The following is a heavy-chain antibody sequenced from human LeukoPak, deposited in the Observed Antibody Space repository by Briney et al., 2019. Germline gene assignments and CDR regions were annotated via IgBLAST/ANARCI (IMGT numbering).Heavy chain of an antibody. J-gene: IGHJ4*02. CDR1: GYTFTSYY. CDR3: ARGYYSSTSCYEPPRY. CDR2: INPSGGST. Sequence: ASVKVSCKASGYTFTSYYMNWVRQAPGQGLEWMGIINPSGGSTSYAQKFQGRVTMTRDTSTSTVYMELSSLRSEDAAVYYCARGYYSSTSCYEPPRYWGQGTLVTVSS. V-gene: IGHV1-46*01. D-gene: IGHD2-2*01.